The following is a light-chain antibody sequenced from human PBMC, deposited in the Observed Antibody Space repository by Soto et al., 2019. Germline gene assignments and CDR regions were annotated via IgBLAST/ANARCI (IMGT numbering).Light chain of an antibody. Sequence: QSVLTQPPSASGTPGQRVTISCSGSSSNIGSNTVNWYQQLPGTAPKLLIYSNNQRPSGVPDRFSGSKSGTSASLAISGLQSEDEADYYCAAWDDSLNGPEVAFGGGTKVTVL. V-gene: IGLV1-44*01. J-gene: IGLJ2*01. CDR1: SSNIGSNT. CDR3: AAWDDSLNGPEVA. CDR2: SNN.